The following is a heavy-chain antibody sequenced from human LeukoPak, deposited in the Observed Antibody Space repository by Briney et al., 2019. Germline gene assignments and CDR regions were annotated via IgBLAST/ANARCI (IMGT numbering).Heavy chain of an antibody. J-gene: IGHJ5*02. Sequence: GGSLRLSCAASGFSVTSNSMNWVRQAPGKGLEWVSVISTGDEIHYAESVKGRFTISRDSSTNTLSLHMNFLRVEDTAVYYCATSQGPGNHWFDPWGQETLVTVSS. CDR1: GFSVTSNS. CDR2: ISTGDEI. V-gene: IGHV3-53*01. CDR3: ATSQGPGNHWFDP.